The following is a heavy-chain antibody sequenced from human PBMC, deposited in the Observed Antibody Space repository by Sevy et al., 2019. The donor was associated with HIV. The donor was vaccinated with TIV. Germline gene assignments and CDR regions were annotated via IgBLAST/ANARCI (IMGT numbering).Heavy chain of an antibody. CDR3: ARDLRAVAKYCFDY. CDR1: EFTFSNYA. J-gene: IGHJ4*02. CDR2: ISYDGSNK. D-gene: IGHD6-19*01. V-gene: IGHV3-30-3*01. Sequence: GGSLRLSCTASEFTFSNYAMHWVRQAPGKGLEWVAVISYDGSNKYYAHSVKGRFTISRDNSKKTLYLQMDSLRAEDTAVYYCARDLRAVAKYCFDYWGQGTLVTVSS.